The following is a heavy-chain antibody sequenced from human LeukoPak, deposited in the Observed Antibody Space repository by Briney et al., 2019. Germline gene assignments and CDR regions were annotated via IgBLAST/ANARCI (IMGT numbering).Heavy chain of an antibody. Sequence: ASVKVSCKASGYTFTGYYMHWVRQAPGQGLEWMGWINPNSGGTNYAQKSQGRVTMTRDTSISTAYMELSRLRSDDTAVYYCARDLEDYDILTGLGHDAFDIWGQGTMVTVSS. CDR2: INPNSGGT. CDR1: GYTFTGYY. V-gene: IGHV1-2*02. CDR3: ARDLEDYDILTGLGHDAFDI. J-gene: IGHJ3*02. D-gene: IGHD3-9*01.